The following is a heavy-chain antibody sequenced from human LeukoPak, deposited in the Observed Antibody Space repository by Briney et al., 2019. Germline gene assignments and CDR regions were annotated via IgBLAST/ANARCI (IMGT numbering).Heavy chain of an antibody. CDR2: ISSSSSYI. CDR1: GFTFSSYS. CDR3: ARDSGYVSSWFGP. V-gene: IGHV3-21*01. J-gene: IGHJ5*02. D-gene: IGHD5-12*01. Sequence: KAGGSLRLSCAASGFTFSSYSMNWVRQAPGKGLEWVSSISSSSSYIYYADSVEGRFTISRDNAKNSLYLQMNSLRAEGTAVYYCARDSGYVSSWFGPWGQGTLVTVSS.